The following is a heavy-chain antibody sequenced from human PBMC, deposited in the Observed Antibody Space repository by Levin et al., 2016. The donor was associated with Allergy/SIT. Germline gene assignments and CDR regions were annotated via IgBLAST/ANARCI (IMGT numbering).Heavy chain of an antibody. V-gene: IGHV3-48*02. CDR3: DKGAGRSSWLIDY. D-gene: IGHD6-13*01. Sequence: GESLKISCAASGFTFSTYSMNWVRQAPGKGLEWVSSIDPSSSGGPTYYADSVKGRFTISRDNAENSLYLQMNSLRDEDTAVYYCDKGAGRSSWLIDYWGQGTLVTVSS. CDR1: GFTFSTYS. J-gene: IGHJ4*02. CDR2: IDPSSSGGPT.